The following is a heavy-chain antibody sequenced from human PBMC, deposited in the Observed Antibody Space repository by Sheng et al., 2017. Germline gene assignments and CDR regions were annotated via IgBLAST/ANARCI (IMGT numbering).Heavy chain of an antibody. J-gene: IGHJ4*02. CDR1: GFTFSSYA. D-gene: IGHD3-22*01. Sequence: QVQLVESGGGVVQPGRSLRLSCAASGFTFSSYAMHWVRQAPGKGLEWVAVISYDGSNKYYADSVKGRFTISRDNSKNTLYLQMNSLRAEDTAVYYCARGETYYYDSSGYLAPLWVDYWGQGTLVTVSS. V-gene: IGHV3-30-3*01. CDR3: ARGETYYYDSSGYLAPLWVDY. CDR2: ISYDGSNK.